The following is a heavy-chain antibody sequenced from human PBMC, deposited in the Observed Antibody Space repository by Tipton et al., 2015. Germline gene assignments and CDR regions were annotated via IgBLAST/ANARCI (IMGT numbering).Heavy chain of an antibody. CDR3: ACHDYDLLTRDYQTVDY. CDR1: DGSISSRHW. V-gene: IGHV4-4*02. Sequence: TLSLTCTVTDGSISSRHWWAWVRQPPGKGLEWIGAISHSGKTYSNPSLKSRVTISADTSKNQFSLRLTSVTAADTAVYYCACHDYDLLTRDYQTVDYWGQGTRVTVSS. CDR2: ISHSGKT. D-gene: IGHD3-9*01. J-gene: IGHJ4*02.